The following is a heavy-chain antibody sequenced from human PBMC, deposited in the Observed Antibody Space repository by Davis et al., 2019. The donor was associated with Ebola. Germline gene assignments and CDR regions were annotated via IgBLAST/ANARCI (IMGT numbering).Heavy chain of an antibody. Sequence: GESLKISCAASGLAVRSNHMSWVRQAPGKGLEWVAVVYRGGPTHYADSVKGRFTISRDISKDSLYLQMNSLTAEDTAVYYCAREVGTMVRGVEYYFDSWGQGTLVTVSS. CDR2: VYRGGPT. V-gene: IGHV3-66*01. CDR3: AREVGTMVRGVEYYFDS. D-gene: IGHD3-10*01. CDR1: GLAVRSNH. J-gene: IGHJ4*02.